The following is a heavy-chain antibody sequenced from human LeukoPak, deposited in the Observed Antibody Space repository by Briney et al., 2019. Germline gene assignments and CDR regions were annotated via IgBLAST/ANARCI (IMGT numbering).Heavy chain of an antibody. D-gene: IGHD3-22*01. Sequence: ASVKVSCKASGYTFTGYYMHWMRQAPGQGLEWMGWINSKSGGTNYAQKFQGRVAMTRDTSISTAYMELSRLRSGDTAVYYCARGGDYYDSSGYYDDAFDIWGQGTMVTVSS. CDR1: GYTFTGYY. V-gene: IGHV1-2*02. J-gene: IGHJ3*02. CDR3: ARGGDYYDSSGYYDDAFDI. CDR2: INSKSGGT.